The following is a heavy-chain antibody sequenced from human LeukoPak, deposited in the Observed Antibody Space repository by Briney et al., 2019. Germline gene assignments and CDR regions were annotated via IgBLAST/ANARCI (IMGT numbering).Heavy chain of an antibody. D-gene: IGHD2-2*02. CDR2: ISYDGSDK. Sequence: GGSLRLSCAASGFTFSNYAMHWVRQAPGKGLEWAAFISYDGSDKYYADSVKGRFTISGDSSQNTLYLQMNSLRPEDTAVYYCAKEYLGYFDYWGQGTPVTVSS. CDR3: AKEYLGYFDY. CDR1: GFTFSNYA. V-gene: IGHV3-30*04. J-gene: IGHJ4*02.